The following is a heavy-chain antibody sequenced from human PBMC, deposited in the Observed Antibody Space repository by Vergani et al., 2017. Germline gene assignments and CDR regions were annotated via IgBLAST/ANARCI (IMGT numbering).Heavy chain of an antibody. D-gene: IGHD2-15*01. J-gene: IGHJ4*02. CDR1: GFTVSSNY. Sequence: EVQLVESGGGLIQPGGSLRLSCAASGFTVSSNYMSWVRQAPGKGLEWVSVIYSGGSTYYADSVKGRFTISRDNSKTTLYLQMNSLRAEDTAVYYCARDPRPAEYCSGGSCYNGAEGYWGEGTLVTVSS. CDR3: ARDPRPAEYCSGGSCYNGAEGY. CDR2: IYSGGST. V-gene: IGHV3-53*01.